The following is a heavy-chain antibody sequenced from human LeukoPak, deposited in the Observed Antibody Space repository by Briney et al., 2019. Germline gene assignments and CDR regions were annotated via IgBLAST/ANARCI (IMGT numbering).Heavy chain of an antibody. V-gene: IGHV3-30*02. CDR2: VRYDGSNK. J-gene: IGHJ4*02. CDR1: GFTFSSCG. Sequence: GGSLRLSCAASGFTFSSCGMHWVRQAPGKGLEWVAFVRYDGSNKYYADSVKGRFTISRDNSKNTLYLQMNSLRVEDTAVYYCVKDHSSGLLGWGQGTLVTVSS. D-gene: IGHD6-25*01. CDR3: VKDHSSGLLG.